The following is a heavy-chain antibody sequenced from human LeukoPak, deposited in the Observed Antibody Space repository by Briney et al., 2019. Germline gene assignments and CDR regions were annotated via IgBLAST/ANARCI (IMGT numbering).Heavy chain of an antibody. CDR2: IYTSGST. CDR3: ARLTMVRRVIFDY. Sequence: SETLSLTCTVSGGSISSYYWSWIRQPPGRGLEWIGYIYTSGSTNYNTSLKSRVTISVDTSKNQFSLKLSSVTAADTAVYYCARLTMVRRVIFDYWGQGTLVTVSS. V-gene: IGHV4-4*09. CDR1: GGSISSYY. J-gene: IGHJ4*02. D-gene: IGHD3-10*01.